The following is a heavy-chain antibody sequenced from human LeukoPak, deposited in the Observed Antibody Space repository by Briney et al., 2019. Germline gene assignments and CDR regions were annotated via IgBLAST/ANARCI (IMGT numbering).Heavy chain of an antibody. D-gene: IGHD3-10*01. CDR3: AKGITYGSGSYYSGFDY. J-gene: IGHJ4*02. CDR1: GFTFSSYA. V-gene: IGHV3-23*01. CDR2: ISGSGGST. Sequence: PGGSLRLSCAASGFTFSSYAMSWVRQAPGKGLEWVSAISGSGGSTYYADSVKGRFTISRDNSKNTLYLQMNSLRAEDTAVYYCAKGITYGSGSYYSGFDYWGQGTLVTVSS.